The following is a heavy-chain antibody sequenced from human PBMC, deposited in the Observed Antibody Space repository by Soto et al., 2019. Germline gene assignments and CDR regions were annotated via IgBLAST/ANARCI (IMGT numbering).Heavy chain of an antibody. V-gene: IGHV4-31*03. CDR2: IYYSGST. Sequence: SETLSLTCTVSGGSISSGGYYWSWIRQHPGKGLEWIGYIYYSGSTYYNPSLKSRVTISVDTSKNQFSLKLSSVTAADTAVYYWAREGGAGYGFDYWGPGTLVTVSS. J-gene: IGHJ4*02. CDR3: AREGGAGYGFDY. CDR1: GGSISSGGYY. D-gene: IGHD5-12*01.